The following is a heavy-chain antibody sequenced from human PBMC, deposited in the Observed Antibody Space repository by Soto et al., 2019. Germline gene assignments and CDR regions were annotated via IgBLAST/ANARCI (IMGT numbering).Heavy chain of an antibody. CDR3: ARDIYSYGTVGTPDV. J-gene: IGHJ3*01. V-gene: IGHV3-30*04. CDR1: GFIFTNHA. Sequence: QVQMVESGGGVVQPGRSLRLSCVVSGFIFTNHAMHWVRQAPGKGLEWVAVISDDTNRKYYADSVKGRFTISRDNSKNILYLQMNSLSDDETAVYYCARDIYSYGTVGTPDVWGQGTMLIVSS. D-gene: IGHD2-15*01. CDR2: ISDDTNRK.